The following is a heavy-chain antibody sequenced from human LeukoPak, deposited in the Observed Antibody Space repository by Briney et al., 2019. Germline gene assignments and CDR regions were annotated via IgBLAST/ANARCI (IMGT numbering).Heavy chain of an antibody. CDR1: GFTFSSYG. CDR3: AKDNGGSYSGWFDP. CDR2: ISYDGSNK. J-gene: IGHJ5*02. D-gene: IGHD1-26*01. Sequence: GGSLRLSCAASGFTFSSYGMHWVRQAPGRGLEWVAVISYDGSNKYYADSVKGRFTISRDNSKNTLYLQMNSLRAEDTAVYYCAKDNGGSYSGWFDPWGQGTLVTVSS. V-gene: IGHV3-30*18.